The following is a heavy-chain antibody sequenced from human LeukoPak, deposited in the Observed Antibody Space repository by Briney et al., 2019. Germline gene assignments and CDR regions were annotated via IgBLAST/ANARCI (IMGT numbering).Heavy chain of an antibody. CDR1: GFTFSDYY. Sequence: GGVLRLSCAASGFTFSDYYMNWIRQAPGKGLEWISYISSSGSSTRYADSVKGRFTISRDNTRNSLYLQMTSLRADDTAVYYCASKGGNWGQGTLVSVSS. CDR3: ASKGGN. D-gene: IGHD2-15*01. CDR2: ISSSGSST. V-gene: IGHV3-11*03. J-gene: IGHJ4*02.